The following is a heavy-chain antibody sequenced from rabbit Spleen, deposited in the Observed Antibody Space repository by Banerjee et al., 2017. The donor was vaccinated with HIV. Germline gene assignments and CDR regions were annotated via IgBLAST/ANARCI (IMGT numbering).Heavy chain of an antibody. Sequence: EQLEESGGGLVKPEGSLTLTCKASALDFSSNYWICWVRQAPGKGLEWIACIDVVKRGTTYYANWAKGRFTISKTSSTTVTLQMTSLTVADTATYFCARDAAGREDFNLWGQGTLVTV. D-gene: IGHD4-2*01. V-gene: IGHV1S45*01. CDR1: ALDFSSNYW. CDR3: ARDAAGREDFNL. J-gene: IGHJ4*01. CDR2: IDVVKRGTT.